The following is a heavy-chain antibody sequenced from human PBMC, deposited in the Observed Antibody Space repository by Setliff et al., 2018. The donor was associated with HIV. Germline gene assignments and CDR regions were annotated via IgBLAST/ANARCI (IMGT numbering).Heavy chain of an antibody. CDR2: IYYSGST. Sequence: SETLSLTCTVSGGSISSYYWSWIRQPPGKGLEWIGYIYYSGSTNYNPFLKSRVTISLDTSKNQFSLKLTSVTASDTAVYYCRRGGAGEFWGQGTLVTVSS. D-gene: IGHD7-27*01. CDR3: RRGGAGEF. CDR1: GGSISSYY. V-gene: IGHV4-59*01. J-gene: IGHJ4*02.